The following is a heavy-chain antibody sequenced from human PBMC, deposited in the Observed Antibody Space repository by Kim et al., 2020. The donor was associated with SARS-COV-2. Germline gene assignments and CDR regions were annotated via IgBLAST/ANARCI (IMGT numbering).Heavy chain of an antibody. CDR3: AKSTGGGIIRHDS. J-gene: IGHJ4*02. V-gene: IGHV3-23*01. CDR2: ISSSGGST. D-gene: IGHD1-1*01. CDR1: GFTFSSYA. Sequence: GGSLRLSCAASGFTFSSYAMSWVRQAPGKGLEWVSGISSSGGSTYYADSAKGRFTISRDNSKNTLYLQMNSLRAEDTAVYYCAKSTGGGIIRHDSWGQGTLVTVSS.